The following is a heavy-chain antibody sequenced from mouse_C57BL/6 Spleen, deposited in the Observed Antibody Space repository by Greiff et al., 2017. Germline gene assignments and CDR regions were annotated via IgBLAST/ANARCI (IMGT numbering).Heavy chain of an antibody. CDR1: GFTFSSYG. D-gene: IGHD1-1*01. J-gene: IGHJ4*01. CDR2: ISSGGSYT. Sequence: EVQLVESGGDLVKPGGSLKLSCAASGFTFSSYGMSWVRQTPDKRLEWVATISSGGSYTYYPDSVKGRFTISRDNTKNTLYLQMSSLKTEDTAMYYCARLFITPAYAMDYWGKGTSVTVSS. V-gene: IGHV5-6*01. CDR3: ARLFITPAYAMDY.